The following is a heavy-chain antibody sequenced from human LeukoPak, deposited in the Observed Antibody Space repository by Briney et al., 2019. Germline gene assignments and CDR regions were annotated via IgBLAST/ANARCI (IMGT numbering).Heavy chain of an antibody. D-gene: IGHD2-2*03. CDR3: ARDRANGYSGYFDY. CDR1: GGTFSSYA. V-gene: IGHV1-69*13. CDR2: IIPIFGTA. J-gene: IGHJ4*02. Sequence: GASVKVSCKASGGTFSSYAISWVRQAPGQGLEWMGGIIPIFGTAIYAQKFQGRVTITADESTSTAYMELSSLRSEDTAVYYRARDRANGYSGYFDYWGQGTLVTVSS.